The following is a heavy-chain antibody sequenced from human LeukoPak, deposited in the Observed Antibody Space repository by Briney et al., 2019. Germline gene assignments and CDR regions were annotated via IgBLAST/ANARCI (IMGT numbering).Heavy chain of an antibody. J-gene: IGHJ4*02. CDR1: GFTFSDYY. CDR3: ARAGYCTNGVCSIRPFDY. V-gene: IGHV3-11*04. CDR2: ISSSGSTI. D-gene: IGHD2-8*01. Sequence: PGGSLRLSCAASGFTFSDYYMSWIRQAPGKGLEWVSYISSSGSTIYFADSVKGRFTISRDNAKNSLYLQMNSLRAEDTAVYYCARAGYCTNGVCSIRPFDYWGQGTLVTVSS.